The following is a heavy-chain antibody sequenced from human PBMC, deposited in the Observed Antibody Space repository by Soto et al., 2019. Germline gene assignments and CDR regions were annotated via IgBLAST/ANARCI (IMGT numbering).Heavy chain of an antibody. CDR1: GFTFSSYG. J-gene: IGHJ4*02. CDR3: AKDLGVVTPRYYFDY. Sequence: QVQLVESGGAVVQPGRSLRLSCAASGFTFSSYGMHWVRQAPGKGLEWGAVISYDGSNKYYADSVKGRFTISRDNSKNTLYLQMNSLRAEDTAVYYCAKDLGVVTPRYYFDYWGQGTLVTVSS. V-gene: IGHV3-30*18. CDR2: ISYDGSNK. D-gene: IGHD2-15*01.